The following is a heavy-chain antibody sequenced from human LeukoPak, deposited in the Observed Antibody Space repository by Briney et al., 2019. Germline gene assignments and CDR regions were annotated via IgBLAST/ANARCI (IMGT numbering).Heavy chain of an antibody. J-gene: IGHJ5*02. CDR3: ARDYCSGGSCYWFDP. CDR1: GFTFSSYS. Sequence: GGSLRLSCAASGFTFSSYSMNWVRQAPGKGLEWVSSISSSSYIYYADSVKGRFTISRDNAKNSLYLQMNSLRAEDTAVYYCARDYCSGGSCYWFDPWGQGTLVTVSS. V-gene: IGHV3-21*01. CDR2: ISSSSYI. D-gene: IGHD2-15*01.